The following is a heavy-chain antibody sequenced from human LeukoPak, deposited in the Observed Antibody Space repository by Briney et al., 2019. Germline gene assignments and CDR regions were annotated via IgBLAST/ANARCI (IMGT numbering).Heavy chain of an antibody. D-gene: IGHD2-15*01. CDR3: ARIGYCSGGSCYWVYFDY. V-gene: IGHV3-23*01. CDR2: ISASGGTT. Sequence: GGSLRLSCAASGFSFGSYAMSWVRHAPGKGLEWVSGISASGGTTYYADSVKGRFTISRDNSKNTLYLQMNSLRAEDTAVYYCARIGYCSGGSCYWVYFDYWGQGTLVTVSS. CDR1: GFSFGSYA. J-gene: IGHJ4*02.